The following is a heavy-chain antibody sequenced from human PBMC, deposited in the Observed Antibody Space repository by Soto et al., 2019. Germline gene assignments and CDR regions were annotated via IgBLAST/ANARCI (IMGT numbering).Heavy chain of an antibody. Sequence: GGSLRLSCAASGFTLRSHRIHWVRQAPGKGLEWVSPINTDRGGTNYADSVKGRFTISTDNAKNTLYLQMNSLRAEDTAVYYFAKEYPPYYYDSSGYYYIDYWGQGTLVTVSS. D-gene: IGHD3-22*01. CDR2: INTDRGGT. CDR1: GFTLRSHR. J-gene: IGHJ4*02. CDR3: AKEYPPYYYDSSGYYYIDY. V-gene: IGHV3-74*01.